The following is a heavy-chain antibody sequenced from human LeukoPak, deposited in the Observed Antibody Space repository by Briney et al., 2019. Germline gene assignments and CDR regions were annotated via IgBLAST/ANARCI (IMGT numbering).Heavy chain of an antibody. CDR3: ARENWRSKSIDFDS. V-gene: IGHV4-30-4*08. CDR1: GDSISSRDYY. CDR2: IYYSGST. Sequence: SETLSLTCSVSGDSISSRDYYWSWIRQPPGKGLEWIGYIYYSGSTSYNPSLKSRVTISVDTSKNQFSLRLSSVTAADTAAHFCARENWRSKSIDFDSWGQGTLVTVSS. J-gene: IGHJ4*02. D-gene: IGHD6-6*01.